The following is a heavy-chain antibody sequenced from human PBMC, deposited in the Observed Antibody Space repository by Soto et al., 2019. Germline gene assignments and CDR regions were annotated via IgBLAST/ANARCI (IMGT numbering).Heavy chain of an antibody. J-gene: IGHJ6*02. CDR2: IVPIFGTT. CDR3: ARVEAVASVYNYHGFDV. D-gene: IGHD6-19*01. Sequence: QVQLVQSGAEVKKPGSSVKVSCKVSGGTFSNYAIGWVRLAPGHGLEWMGGIVPIFGTTYYTQKFQGRATIIADDSTTTAYLEMSSQRYEDTAIYYCARVEAVASVYNYHGFDVWGQGTAVTVSS. V-gene: IGHV1-69*12. CDR1: GGTFSNYA.